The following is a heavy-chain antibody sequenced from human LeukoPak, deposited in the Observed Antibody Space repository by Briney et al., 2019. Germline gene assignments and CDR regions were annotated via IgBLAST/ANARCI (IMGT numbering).Heavy chain of an antibody. J-gene: IGHJ6*02. CDR3: VKFGVDYDMGV. V-gene: IGHV4-59*01. CDR2: IHYSGRA. CDR1: GDSISGSY. D-gene: IGHD3-16*01. Sequence: PSETLSLTCTVSGDSISGSYWTWVRQPPGQGLEWIGQIHYSGRADYNLSLKRRITISVDTSKNQMSLTLTSVTAADTAIYYCVKFGVDYDMGVWGQGTTVTVSS.